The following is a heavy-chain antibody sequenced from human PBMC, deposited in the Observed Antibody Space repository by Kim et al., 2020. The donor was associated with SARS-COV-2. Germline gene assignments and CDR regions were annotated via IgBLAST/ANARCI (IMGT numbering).Heavy chain of an antibody. CDR3: AKDLFGYDSSGADFQH. CDR2: ISGSGGST. Sequence: GGSLRLSCAASGFTFSSYAMSWVRQAPGKGLEWVSAISGSGGSTYYADSVKGRFTISRDNSKNTLYLQMNSLRDEDTAVYYCAKDLFGYDSSGADFQHWGQGTLVTVSS. D-gene: IGHD3-22*01. CDR1: GFTFSSYA. J-gene: IGHJ1*01. V-gene: IGHV3-23*01.